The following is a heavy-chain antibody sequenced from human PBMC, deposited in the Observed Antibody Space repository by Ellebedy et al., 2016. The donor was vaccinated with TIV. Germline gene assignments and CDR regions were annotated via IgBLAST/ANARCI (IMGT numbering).Heavy chain of an antibody. CDR1: GGSITSYD. V-gene: IGHV4-59*08. CDR2: MYATGVT. CDR3: AKHKGTAYDY. J-gene: IGHJ4*02. Sequence: MPSETLSLTCTVPGGSITSYDRSWIRRPPGKGLEWIGYMYATGVTNNNPSIKSRVTISGNTSKNQFSLKLSSVTAADTAVYYCAKHKGTAYDYWGQGILVTVSS.